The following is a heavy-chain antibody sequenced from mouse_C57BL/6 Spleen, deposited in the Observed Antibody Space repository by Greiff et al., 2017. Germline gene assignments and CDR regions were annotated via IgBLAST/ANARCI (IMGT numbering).Heavy chain of an antibody. Sequence: EVQLQQSGPELVKPGASVKISCKASGYTFTDYYMNWVKQSHGQSLEWIGDINPNNGGTSYNQKFKGKATLTADKSSSTAYIELRSLTSEDSAVYYCARTEIYYGNPRAMDYWGQGTSVTVSA. V-gene: IGHV1-26*01. J-gene: IGHJ4*01. CDR2: INPNNGGT. CDR1: GYTFTDYY. D-gene: IGHD2-1*01. CDR3: ARTEIYYGNPRAMDY.